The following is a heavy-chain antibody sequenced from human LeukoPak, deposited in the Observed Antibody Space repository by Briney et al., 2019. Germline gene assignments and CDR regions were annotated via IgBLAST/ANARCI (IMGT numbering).Heavy chain of an antibody. Sequence: QTLSLTCAISGDSVSSNSAAWNWIRQSPSRGLEWLGRTYYRSKWYNDYAVSVKSRITINPDTSKNQFSLQLNSATPEDTAVYYCARGGDSSGYYFFDYWGQGTLVTVSS. CDR2: TYYRSKWYN. CDR1: GDSVSSNSAA. D-gene: IGHD3-22*01. J-gene: IGHJ4*02. V-gene: IGHV6-1*01. CDR3: ARGGDSSGYYFFDY.